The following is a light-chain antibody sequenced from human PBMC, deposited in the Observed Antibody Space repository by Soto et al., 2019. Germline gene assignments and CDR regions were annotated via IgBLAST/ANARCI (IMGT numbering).Light chain of an antibody. CDR3: HHYSSYWT. CDR2: GAS. CDR1: QSISSR. Sequence: DIQMTQSPSTLSASVGDRVTITCRASQSISSRLAWYQQKPGKAPNLLIYGASTLESGVPSRFSGSGSGTEFALTISSLQSDDFATSYCHHYSSYWTFGQGTKV. V-gene: IGKV1-5*01. J-gene: IGKJ1*01.